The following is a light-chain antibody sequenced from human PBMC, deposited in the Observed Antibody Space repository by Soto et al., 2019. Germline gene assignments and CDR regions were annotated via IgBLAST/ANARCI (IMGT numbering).Light chain of an antibody. CDR1: SSDVGGYNY. CDR3: SSYADSSNV. J-gene: IGLJ1*01. Sequence: QSVLTQPPSASGSPGQSVAISCTGTSSDVGGYNYVSWYQQHPGEAPKLMIYEVNKRPSGVPDRFSGSKSGNTASLTVSGLQAEDEADYYCSSYADSSNVFGTGTKVTVL. CDR2: EVN. V-gene: IGLV2-8*01.